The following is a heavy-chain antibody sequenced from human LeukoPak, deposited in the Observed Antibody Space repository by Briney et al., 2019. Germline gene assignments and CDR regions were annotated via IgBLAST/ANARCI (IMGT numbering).Heavy chain of an antibody. D-gene: IGHD3-10*01. CDR1: GFTFSSYG. V-gene: IGHV3-30*02. CDR2: IWYDGSNK. J-gene: IGHJ6*03. Sequence: GGSLRLSCAASGFTFSSYGMHWVRQAPGKGLEWVAVIWYDGSNKYYADSVKGRFTISRDNSKNTLYLQMNSLRAEDTAVYYCAKDYYGSGTNMDVWGKGTTVTVSS. CDR3: AKDYYGSGTNMDV.